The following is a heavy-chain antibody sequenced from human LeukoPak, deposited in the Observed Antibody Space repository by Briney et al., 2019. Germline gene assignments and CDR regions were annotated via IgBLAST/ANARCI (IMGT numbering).Heavy chain of an antibody. D-gene: IGHD6-13*01. CDR2: IYHSGST. CDR1: GVSISSGHW. J-gene: IGHJ5*02. CDR3: ARAYSSSGGNWFDP. Sequence: SETLSLTCAVSGVSISSGHWWSWVRQPPGKGLEWIGEIYHSGSTNYNASLKSRVTISVDTSKNQFSLKLSSVTAADTAVYYCARAYSSSGGNWFDPWGQGTLVTVSS. V-gene: IGHV4-4*02.